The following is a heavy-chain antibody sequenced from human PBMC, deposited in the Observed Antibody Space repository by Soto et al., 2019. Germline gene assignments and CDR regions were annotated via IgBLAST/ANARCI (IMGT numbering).Heavy chain of an antibody. J-gene: IGHJ4*02. CDR1: GFTFSNYW. D-gene: IGHD3-10*01. CDR3: ARGAMVRGVTFDS. CDR2: INSDGSTT. V-gene: IGHV3-74*01. Sequence: EVQLVESGGGLVQPGGSLRLSCAASGFTFSNYWLHWLRQVPGKGLVWVSRINSDGSTTTYADSVKGRFTISRDNAKNTRYLQMNSLRAEDTAVYYCARGAMVRGVTFDSWGQGTLVTVSS.